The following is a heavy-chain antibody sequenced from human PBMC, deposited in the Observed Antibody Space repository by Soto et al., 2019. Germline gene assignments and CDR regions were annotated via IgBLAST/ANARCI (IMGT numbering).Heavy chain of an antibody. CDR3: ARDSVSYDRTNWFDP. D-gene: IGHD1-26*01. CDR2: IYYSGST. Sequence: SETLSLTCTVSGGSISSYYWSWIRQPPGKGLEWIGYIYYSGSTNYNPSLKSRVTISVDTSKNQFSLKLSSVTAADTAVYYCARDSVSYDRTNWFDPWGQGTLVNVSS. V-gene: IGHV4-59*01. J-gene: IGHJ5*02. CDR1: GGSISSYY.